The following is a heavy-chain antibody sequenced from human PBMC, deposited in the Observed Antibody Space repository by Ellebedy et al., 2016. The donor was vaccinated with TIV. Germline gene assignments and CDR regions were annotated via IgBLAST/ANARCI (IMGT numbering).Heavy chain of an antibody. J-gene: IGHJ4*02. V-gene: IGHV3-23*01. CDR2: ISASGTGT. Sequence: GESLKISXAASGPSFSTYGMSWVRQAPGKGLLWVSSISASGTGTYYADSVRGRFTISRDNSKNTLSLQMNSLRAEDTAIYYCARQYLPDYGSGSFYPSDSWGQGTLVTVSS. D-gene: IGHD3-10*01. CDR3: ARQYLPDYGSGSFYPSDS. CDR1: GPSFSTYG.